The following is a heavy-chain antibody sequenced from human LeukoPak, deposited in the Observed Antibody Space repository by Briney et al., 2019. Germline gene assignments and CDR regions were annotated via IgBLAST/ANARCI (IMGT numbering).Heavy chain of an antibody. D-gene: IGHD6-19*01. V-gene: IGHV3-7*01. Sequence: GGSLRLSCAASGFTFSSYWMTWVRQAPGKGLEWVANIKKDGSEIYYADSVKGRFTISRDNTKNSLFLQMNSLRAEDTALYYCARRSTVSGTDYWGQGTLVIVSS. CDR2: IKKDGSEI. J-gene: IGHJ4*02. CDR1: GFTFSSYW. CDR3: ARRSTVSGTDY.